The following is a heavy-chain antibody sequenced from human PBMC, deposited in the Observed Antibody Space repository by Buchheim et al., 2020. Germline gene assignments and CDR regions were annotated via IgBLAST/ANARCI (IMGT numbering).Heavy chain of an antibody. CDR1: GFTFSSYG. CDR2: ISYDGSNK. D-gene: IGHD6-13*01. CDR3: AKGDSGKPYYGMDV. Sequence: QVQLVESGGGVVQPGRSLRLSCAASGFTFSSYGMHWVRQAPGKGLVWVAVISYDGSNKYYADSVKGRFTISNDNSKNTLYLQMNSLRAEGTAVYYCAKGDSGKPYYGMDVWGQGTT. J-gene: IGHJ6*02. V-gene: IGHV3-30*18.